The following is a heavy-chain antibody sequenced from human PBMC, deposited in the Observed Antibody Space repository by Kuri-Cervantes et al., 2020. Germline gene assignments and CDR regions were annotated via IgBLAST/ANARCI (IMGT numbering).Heavy chain of an antibody. J-gene: IGHJ4*02. CDR1: GGSISSYY. CDR3: ARTSYGDPFDH. D-gene: IGHD4-17*01. CDR2: IYYSGST. V-gene: IGHV4-59*13. Sequence: GSLRLSCTVSGGSISSYYWSWIRQPPGKGLEWIGYIYYSGSTNYNPSLKSRVTISVDTSKNQFSLKLSSVTAADTAVYYCARTSYGDPFDHWGQGTLVTVSS.